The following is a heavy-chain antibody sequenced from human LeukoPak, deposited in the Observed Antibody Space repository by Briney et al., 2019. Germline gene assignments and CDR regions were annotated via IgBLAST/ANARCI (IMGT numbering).Heavy chain of an antibody. CDR1: GFTFSSYA. V-gene: IGHV3-23*01. Sequence: GGSLRLSCAASGFTFSSYAMSWVRQAPGKGLEWVSAISGSGGSTYYADSVKGRFTISRDNSKNTLYLQMNSLRAEDTAVYYCAKKTNLGSGRWGFDYWGQGTLVTVSS. CDR2: ISGSGGST. J-gene: IGHJ4*02. D-gene: IGHD3-10*01. CDR3: AKKTNLGSGRWGFDY.